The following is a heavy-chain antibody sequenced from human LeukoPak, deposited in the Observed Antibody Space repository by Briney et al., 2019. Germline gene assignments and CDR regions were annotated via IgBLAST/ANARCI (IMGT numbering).Heavy chain of an antibody. CDR2: ISSSSSTI. Sequence: PGGSLRLSCVASGLTVSSYSMNWVRQAPGKGLEWVSYISSSSSTIYYADSVKGRFTISRDNAKNSLDLQMNSLRPEDTAVYYCARVDDLDAFDIWGQGTLVTVSS. CDR3: ARVDDLDAFDI. V-gene: IGHV3-48*01. J-gene: IGHJ3*02. D-gene: IGHD2-2*03. CDR1: GLTVSSYS.